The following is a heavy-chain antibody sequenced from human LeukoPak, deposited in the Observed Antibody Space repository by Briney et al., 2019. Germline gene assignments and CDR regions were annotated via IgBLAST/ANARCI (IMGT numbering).Heavy chain of an antibody. Sequence: GGSLRLSCAASGFTFSSYGMHWVRQAPGKGLQYVSTISETGDGIYYADSVKGRFTISRDNSKNTLYLQMGSLRAEDMAVYYCARESLSYYDSSGSYSFYFDNWGQGTLVTVSS. CDR2: ISETGDGI. CDR3: ARESLSYYDSSGSYSFYFDN. D-gene: IGHD3-22*01. CDR1: GFTFSSYG. J-gene: IGHJ4*02. V-gene: IGHV3-64*02.